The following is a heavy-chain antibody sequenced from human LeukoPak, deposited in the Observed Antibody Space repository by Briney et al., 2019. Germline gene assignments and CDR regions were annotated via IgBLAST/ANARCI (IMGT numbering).Heavy chain of an antibody. CDR2: IYTGGST. V-gene: IGHV4-4*07. D-gene: IGHD3-10*01. CDR3: ARGYYGSGSYYNFDY. CDR1: GGSISNYY. Sequence: SETLSLTCTVSGGSISNYYWSWIRQPAGKGLEWIGRIYTGGSTNYNPSLKSRVTMSVDTSKNQFSLKLSSVTAADTAVYYCARGYYGSGSYYNFDYWGQGTLVTVSS. J-gene: IGHJ4*02.